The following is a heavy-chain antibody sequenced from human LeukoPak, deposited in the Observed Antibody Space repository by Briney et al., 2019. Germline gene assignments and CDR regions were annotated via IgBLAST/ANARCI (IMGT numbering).Heavy chain of an antibody. CDR1: GYTFTSYG. V-gene: IGHV1-18*04. CDR2: ISAHNGNT. J-gene: IGHJ4*02. CDR3: AREYCSGGSCYSLDY. Sequence: ASVKVSCKASGYTFTSYGISWVRQAPGQGLEWMGWISAHNGNTNYAQKLQGRVTMTTDTSTSTAYMELRSLRSDDTAVYYCAREYCSGGSCYSLDYWGQGTLVTVSS. D-gene: IGHD2-15*01.